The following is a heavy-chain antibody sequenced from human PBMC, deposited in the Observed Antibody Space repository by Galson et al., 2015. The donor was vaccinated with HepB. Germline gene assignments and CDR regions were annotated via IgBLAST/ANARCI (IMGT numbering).Heavy chain of an antibody. CDR3: ARVPAYGDFIPRYFDS. CDR1: GFNFDNYA. V-gene: IGHV3-23*01. Sequence: SLRLSCAASGFNFDNYAMSWVRQGLGKGLHWVSGISSSGDSTYYADSVKGRFTISRDNSKNTVSLQMNSLTVEDAAVYYCARVPAYGDFIPRYFDSWGQGTLVTVSS. CDR2: ISSSGDST. D-gene: IGHD4-17*01. J-gene: IGHJ4*02.